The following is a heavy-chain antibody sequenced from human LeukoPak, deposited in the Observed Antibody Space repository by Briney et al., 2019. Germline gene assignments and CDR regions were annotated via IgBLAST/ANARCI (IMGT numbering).Heavy chain of an antibody. J-gene: IGHJ4*02. CDR3: ARVGYSYGYNY. CDR2: IYHSGST. Sequence: PSETLSLTCTVSGAAIKSYYWSWIRQPPGKGLEWIGEIYHSGSTNYNPSLKSRVTISVDKSKNQFSLKLSSVTAADTAVYYCARVGYSYGYNYWGQGTLVTVSS. D-gene: IGHD5-18*01. V-gene: IGHV4-59*12. CDR1: GAAIKSYY.